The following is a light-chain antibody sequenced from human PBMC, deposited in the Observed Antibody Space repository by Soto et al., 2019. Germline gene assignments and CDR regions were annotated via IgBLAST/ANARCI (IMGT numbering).Light chain of an antibody. J-gene: IGKJ3*01. V-gene: IGKV1-5*03. CDR2: KAS. CDR3: QQSFT. CDR1: QSISSW. Sequence: DIQMTQSPSTLSATVGDRVIITCRASQSISSWLAWYQQKPGKAPKLLIYKASSLESGAPSRFSGSGSGTEFTLTISSLQPDEFATYFFQQSFTFGPGTKVDIK.